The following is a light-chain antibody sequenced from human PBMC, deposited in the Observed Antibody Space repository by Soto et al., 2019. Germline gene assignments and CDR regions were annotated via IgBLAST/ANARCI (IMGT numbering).Light chain of an antibody. V-gene: IGLV2-8*01. CDR1: SSDVGGYNY. J-gene: IGLJ2*01. CDR3: SSYAGSNNVV. Sequence: QSALTQPPSASGSPGQSVTISCTGTSSDVGGYNYLSWYQQHPGKAPKLMIYDVSKRPSGVPDRFSGSKSGHTASLTVSGLKAEDEADYYCSSYAGSNNVVFGGGTKVTVL. CDR2: DVS.